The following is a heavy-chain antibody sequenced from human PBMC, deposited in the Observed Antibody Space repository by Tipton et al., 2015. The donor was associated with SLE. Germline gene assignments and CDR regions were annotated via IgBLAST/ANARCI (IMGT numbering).Heavy chain of an antibody. CDR1: GGSINSYNW. D-gene: IGHD2-15*01. V-gene: IGHV4-4*02. J-gene: IGHJ6*03. CDR3: VKSVVVVSPRDYYYYMDV. Sequence: GLVKPSGTVSLTCAVSGGSINSYNWWTWVRQPPGKGLEWIGLIYNSGITNYNPSLQSRVTLSVDMSKNQFSLRLSSVTAADTGVYYCVKSVVVVSPRDYYYYMDVWGKGTTVTVSS. CDR2: IYNSGIT.